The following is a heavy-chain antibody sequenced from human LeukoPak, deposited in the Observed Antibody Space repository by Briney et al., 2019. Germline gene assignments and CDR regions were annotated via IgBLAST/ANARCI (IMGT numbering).Heavy chain of an antibody. CDR3: ARTYRRGGNWFDP. CDR1: GDPMSSGGFS. CDR2: IYYRGST. D-gene: IGHD2-15*01. V-gene: IGHV4-30-4*07. J-gene: IGHJ5*02. Sequence: SETLSLTCAVSGDPMSSGGFSWSWIRQPPGKGLEWIAYIYYRGSTNYNPSLKSRVNISVDTSKNQFSLKLNSVTAADTAVYYCARTYRRGGNWFDPWGQGTLVTVSS.